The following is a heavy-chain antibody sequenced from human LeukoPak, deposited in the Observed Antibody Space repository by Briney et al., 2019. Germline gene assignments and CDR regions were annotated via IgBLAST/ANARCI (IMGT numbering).Heavy chain of an antibody. CDR3: ARVRYYYYMDV. Sequence: GGSLRLSCAASGFIFSTYCMMWVRQAPGKGLGWVANIKQDGSEKYYVDSVKGRFTISRDNAKNSLYLQMNSLRAEDTAVYYCARVRYYYYMDVWGKGTTVTVSS. CDR2: IKQDGSEK. CDR1: GFIFSTYC. J-gene: IGHJ6*03. V-gene: IGHV3-7*01.